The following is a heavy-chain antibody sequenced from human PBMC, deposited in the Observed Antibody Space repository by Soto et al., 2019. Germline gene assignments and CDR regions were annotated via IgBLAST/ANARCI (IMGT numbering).Heavy chain of an antibody. CDR2: IKQDGSEK. V-gene: IGHV3-7*01. CDR1: GFTFSSYW. Sequence: EVQLVESGGGLVQPGGSLRLSCAASGFTFSSYWMSWVRQAPGKGLEWVANIKQDGSEKYYVDSVKGRFTISRDNAKNLLYLQMNSLRAEDTAVYYCARDNMADPFDYWGQGTLVTVSS. CDR3: ARDNMADPFDY. J-gene: IGHJ4*02. D-gene: IGHD6-19*01.